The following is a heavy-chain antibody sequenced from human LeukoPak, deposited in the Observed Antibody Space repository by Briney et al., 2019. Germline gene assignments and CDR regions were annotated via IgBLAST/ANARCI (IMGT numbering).Heavy chain of an antibody. CDR2: ISGYNGYT. Sequence: ASVKVSCKASGYTFTSYGVSWVRQAPGQGLEWMGWISGYNGYTNYAQKFQFRVTMTTDTSTSTAYMELRSLTSDDTAVYYCARDKAVTTELTQYFHHWGQGTLVTVSS. CDR1: GYTFTSYG. V-gene: IGHV1-18*01. J-gene: IGHJ1*01. D-gene: IGHD4-11*01. CDR3: ARDKAVTTELTQYFHH.